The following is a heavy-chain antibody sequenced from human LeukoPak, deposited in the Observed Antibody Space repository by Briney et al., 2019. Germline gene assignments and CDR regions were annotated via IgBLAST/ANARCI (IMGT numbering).Heavy chain of an antibody. CDR1: GYTFTVYY. CDR3: ARVQTGWAQGTYYFDY. D-gene: IGHD3-9*01. J-gene: IGHJ4*02. CDR2: INPNSGGT. V-gene: IGHV1-2*02. Sequence: GASVKVSCKASGYTFTVYYMHWVRQAPGQGLGWMGWINPNSGGTNYAQKFQGRVTMTRDTSISTAYMELSRLRSDDTAVYYCARVQTGWAQGTYYFDYWGQGTLVTVSS.